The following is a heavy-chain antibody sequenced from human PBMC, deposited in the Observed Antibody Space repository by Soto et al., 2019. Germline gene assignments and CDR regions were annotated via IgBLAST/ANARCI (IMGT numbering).Heavy chain of an antibody. CDR1: GFTFSSYA. CDR3: AKAGSSGSSARPLDY. CDR2: ISGSGGST. V-gene: IGHV3-23*01. Sequence: GGSLRLSCAASGFTFSSYAMSWVRQAPGKGLEWVSAISGSGGSTYYADSVKGRFTISRDNSKNTLYLQMNSLRAEDTAVYYCAKAGSSGSSARPLDYWGQGTLVTVSS. D-gene: IGHD1-26*01. J-gene: IGHJ4*02.